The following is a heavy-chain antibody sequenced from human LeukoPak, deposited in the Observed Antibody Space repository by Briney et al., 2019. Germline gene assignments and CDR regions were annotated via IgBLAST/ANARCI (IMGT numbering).Heavy chain of an antibody. Sequence: GESLKISCKGSGYSFTSYWIGWVRQMPGKGLEWMGIIYPGDSDTTYSPSFQGQITISADKSISTAYLQWSSLKASDTAMYYCAGRRLESYDAFDIWGQGTMVTVSS. CDR2: IYPGDSDT. V-gene: IGHV5-51*01. CDR3: AGRRLESYDAFDI. J-gene: IGHJ3*02. D-gene: IGHD3-3*01. CDR1: GYSFTSYW.